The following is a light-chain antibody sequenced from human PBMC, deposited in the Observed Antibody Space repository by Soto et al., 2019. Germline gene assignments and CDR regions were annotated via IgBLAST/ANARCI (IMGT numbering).Light chain of an antibody. CDR3: CSYAGSSPL. V-gene: IGLV2-23*01. CDR2: EGS. Sequence: QSPLTQPASVSGSPGQSITISCTGTSSDVGSYNLVSWYQQHPGKAPKLMIYEGSKRPSGVSNRFSGSKSGNTASLTISGLQAEDEADYYCCSYAGSSPLFGGGTKLTVL. J-gene: IGLJ2*01. CDR1: SSDVGSYNL.